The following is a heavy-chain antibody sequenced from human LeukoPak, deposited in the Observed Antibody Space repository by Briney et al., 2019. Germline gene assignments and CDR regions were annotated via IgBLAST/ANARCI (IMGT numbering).Heavy chain of an antibody. CDR2: ISSRGGST. V-gene: IGHV3-23*01. CDR1: GFTFSDYG. J-gene: IGHJ4*02. Sequence: GGSLRLSCAASGFTFSDYGMNWVRLAPGKGLEWVSSISSRGGSTYYADSVKGRFTVSRDKSKNRLYLQMDSLRAEDTARYYCAKDHFAATDFWGQGTLVTVSS. D-gene: IGHD2-15*01. CDR3: AKDHFAATDF.